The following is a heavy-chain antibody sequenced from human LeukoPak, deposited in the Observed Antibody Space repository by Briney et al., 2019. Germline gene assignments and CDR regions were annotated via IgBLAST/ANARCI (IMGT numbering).Heavy chain of an antibody. J-gene: IGHJ4*02. CDR1: GFTVSSNY. CDR2: ISSSSSYI. D-gene: IGHD6-13*01. V-gene: IGHV3-21*01. Sequence: GGSLRLSCAASGFTVSSNYISWVRQAPGKGLEWVSSISSSSSYIYYADSVKGRFTISRDNAKNSLYLQMSSLRVEDTAVYYCARDGIAAAGYYFDFWGQGTLVTVSS. CDR3: ARDGIAAAGYYFDF.